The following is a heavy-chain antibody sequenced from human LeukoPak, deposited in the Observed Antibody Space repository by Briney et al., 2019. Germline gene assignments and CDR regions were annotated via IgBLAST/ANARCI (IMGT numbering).Heavy chain of an antibody. CDR2: IGASGATT. D-gene: IGHD2-15*01. CDR3: ARQGPDCSAVSCSPAAY. CDR1: GFAFSSYP. Sequence: GGSLRLSCAASGFAFSSYPMSWVRQAPGEGLEWVSAIGASGATTYHADSVKGRFTISRDNSKNTLYLQMNSLRAEDTALYYCARQGPDCSAVSCSPAAYWGQGTPVIVSS. V-gene: IGHV3-23*01. J-gene: IGHJ4*02.